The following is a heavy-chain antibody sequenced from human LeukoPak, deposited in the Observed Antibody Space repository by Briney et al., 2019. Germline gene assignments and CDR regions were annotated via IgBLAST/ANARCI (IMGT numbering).Heavy chain of an antibody. CDR2: INHSGST. D-gene: IGHD2-21*02. V-gene: IGHV4-34*01. CDR1: GGSFSGYY. Sequence: SETLSLTCAVYGGSFSGYYWSWIRQPPGKGLEWIGEINHSGSTNYNPSLKSRVTISVDTSKNPFSLKLSSVTAADTAVYYCARGLVVTTDDAFDIWGQGTMVTVSS. CDR3: ARGLVVTTDDAFDI. J-gene: IGHJ3*02.